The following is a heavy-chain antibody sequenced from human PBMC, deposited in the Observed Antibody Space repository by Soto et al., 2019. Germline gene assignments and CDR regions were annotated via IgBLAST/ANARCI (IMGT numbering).Heavy chain of an antibody. J-gene: IGHJ4*02. V-gene: IGHV4-39*01. CDR2: IYYSGNT. CDR1: GGSISSSSYY. CDR3: ARQYYFGSGSYYSRPFDF. D-gene: IGHD3-10*01. Sequence: QLQLQESGPGLVKPSETLSLTCTVSGGSISSSSYYWGWIRQPPGKGLEWIGSIYYSGNTYYNPFLKSRVTISVDTAKNQFSLKLSSVPAADTAVYYCARQYYFGSGSYYSRPFDFWGQGTLVTVSS.